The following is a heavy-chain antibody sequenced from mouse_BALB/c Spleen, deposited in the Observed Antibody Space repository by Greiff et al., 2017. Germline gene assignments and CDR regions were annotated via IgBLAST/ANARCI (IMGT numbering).Heavy chain of an antibody. CDR2: ISSGGST. J-gene: IGHJ3*01. D-gene: IGHD2-10*02. CDR3: ARGYGNSFAY. V-gene: IGHV5-6-5*01. Sequence: EVHLVESGGGLVKPGGSLKLSCAASGFTFSSYAMSWVRQTPEKRLEWVASISSGGSTYYPDSVKGRFTISRDNARNILYLQMSSLRSEDTAMYYCARGYGNSFAYWGQGTLATVSA. CDR1: GFTFSSYA.